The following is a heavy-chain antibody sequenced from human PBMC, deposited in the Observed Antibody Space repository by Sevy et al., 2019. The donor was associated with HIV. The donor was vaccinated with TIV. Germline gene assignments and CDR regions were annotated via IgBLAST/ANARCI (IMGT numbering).Heavy chain of an antibody. Sequence: SETLSLTCTVSGGSISSGGYYWSWIRQHPGKGLEWIGYIYYSGSTYYNPSLKSRVTISVDTSKNQFSLKLSSVTAADTAVYYCAAVDTAMVTTAFYIWGQGTMVTVSS. CDR1: GGSISSGGYY. V-gene: IGHV4-31*03. CDR2: IYYSGST. J-gene: IGHJ3*02. CDR3: AAVDTAMVTTAFYI. D-gene: IGHD5-18*01.